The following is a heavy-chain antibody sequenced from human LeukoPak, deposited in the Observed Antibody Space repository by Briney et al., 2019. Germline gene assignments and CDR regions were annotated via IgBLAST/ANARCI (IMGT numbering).Heavy chain of an antibody. V-gene: IGHV4-30-4*01. J-gene: IGHJ4*02. CDR1: GGSISSGDYY. CDR3: ARGYSLDY. CDR2: IYYSGST. D-gene: IGHD5-18*01. Sequence: KTSQTLSLTCTVSGGSISSGDYYWSWIRQPPGKGLEWIGYIYYSGSTYYTPSLRGRVTISVDTSKNQFSLNLSSVTAADTAVYYCARGYSLDYWDQGTLVTVSS.